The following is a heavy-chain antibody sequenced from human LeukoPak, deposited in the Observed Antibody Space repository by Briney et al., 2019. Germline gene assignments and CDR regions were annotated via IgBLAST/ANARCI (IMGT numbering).Heavy chain of an antibody. Sequence: GGSLRLSCAASGFTFSCYSMNWVRQAPGKGLEWVSSISSSSSYIYYADSVKGRFTISRDNAKNSLYLQMNSLRAEDTAVYYCARDLYDFWSGYHDYWGQGTLVTVSS. CDR1: GFTFSCYS. V-gene: IGHV3-21*01. CDR3: ARDLYDFWSGYHDY. D-gene: IGHD3-3*01. CDR2: ISSSSSYI. J-gene: IGHJ4*02.